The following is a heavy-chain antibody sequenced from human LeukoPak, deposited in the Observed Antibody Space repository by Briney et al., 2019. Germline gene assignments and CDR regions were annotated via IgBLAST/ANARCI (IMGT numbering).Heavy chain of an antibody. CDR3: ASGPTVTTVSDY. CDR1: GFTFSSYS. V-gene: IGHV3-21*01. CDR2: ISSSSSYI. D-gene: IGHD4-17*01. J-gene: IGHJ4*02. Sequence: KSGGSLRLSCAASGFTFSSYSMNWVRQAPGKGLEWASSISSSSSYIYYADSVKGRFTISRDNAKNALYLQMNSLRAEDTAVYYCASGPTVTTVSDYWGQGTLVTVSS.